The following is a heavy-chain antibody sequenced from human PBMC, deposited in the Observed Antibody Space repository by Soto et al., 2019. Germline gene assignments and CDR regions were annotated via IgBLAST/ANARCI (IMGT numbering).Heavy chain of an antibody. CDR1: GGSISTSSYY. V-gene: IGHV4-39*01. Sequence: PSETLSLTCTVSGGSISTSSYYWGWIRQPPGKGLEWIGSIFYSGTTYYNPSLKSRVTISVDTSKNQFSLKLSSVTVADTAVYYCARHAILWVPAAIGPWGQGALVTVS. J-gene: IGHJ5*02. D-gene: IGHD2-2*01. CDR3: ARHAILWVPAAIGP. CDR2: IFYSGTT.